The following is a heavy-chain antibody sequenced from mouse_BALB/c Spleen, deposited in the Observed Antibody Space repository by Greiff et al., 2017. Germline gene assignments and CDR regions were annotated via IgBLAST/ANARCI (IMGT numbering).Heavy chain of an antibody. CDR3: ARRTGDY. CDR1: GYAFTNYL. D-gene: IGHD4-1*01. J-gene: IGHJ2*01. V-gene: IGHV1-54*01. CDR2: INTGSGGT. Sequence: VQLQQSGAELVRPGTSVKVSCKASGYAFTNYLIEWVKQRPGQGLEWIGVINTGSGGTNYNEKFKGKATLTADKSSSTAYMQLSSLTSDDSAVYCCARRTGDYWGQGTTLTVSS.